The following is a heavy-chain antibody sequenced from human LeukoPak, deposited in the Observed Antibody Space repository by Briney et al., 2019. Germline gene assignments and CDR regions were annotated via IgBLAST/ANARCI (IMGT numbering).Heavy chain of an antibody. CDR3: ARRGSIREFDY. CDR1: GYSFTNYW. Sequence: GESLQISCQGSGYSFTNYWIAWVRQMPGKGLEWMGTIYPGDSDTRYSPSFQGQVTISTDKSTSTAYVQWKSLKAPDTAVYYCARRGSIREFDYWGQGTLVTVSS. V-gene: IGHV5-51*01. D-gene: IGHD2-2*02. CDR2: IYPGDSDT. J-gene: IGHJ4*02.